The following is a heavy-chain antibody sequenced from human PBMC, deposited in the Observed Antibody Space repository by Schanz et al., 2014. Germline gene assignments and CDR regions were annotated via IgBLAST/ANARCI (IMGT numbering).Heavy chain of an antibody. CDR3: ARVLGGDEGLDQ. CDR2: ISGSGDNT. D-gene: IGHD4-17*01. V-gene: IGHV3-23*04. CDR1: GFTFSSYS. J-gene: IGHJ4*02. Sequence: EVRLVESGGGLVKPGGSLRLSCAASGFTFSSYSMSWVRQAPGKGLEWVSAISGSGDNTFYADSVRGRFTISRDNSRNTLYLQMNSLRAEDTALYYCARVLGGDEGLDQWGQGTLVTVSS.